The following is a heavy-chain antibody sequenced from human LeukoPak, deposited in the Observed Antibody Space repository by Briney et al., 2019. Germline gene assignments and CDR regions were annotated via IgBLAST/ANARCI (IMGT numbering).Heavy chain of an antibody. D-gene: IGHD3-16*02. Sequence: SETLSLTCTVSGGSVRSTSYYWGWIRQPPGKDLEWIVSIYYSGSTFYNPSLESRVTISVDTSNTHVSLKLSSVTAADTAVYYCARTPYYDYVRGTYRYELYYFDYWGQGTLVTVSS. J-gene: IGHJ4*02. CDR3: ARTPYYDYVRGTYRYELYYFDY. V-gene: IGHV4-39*01. CDR1: GGSVRSTSYY. CDR2: IYYSGST.